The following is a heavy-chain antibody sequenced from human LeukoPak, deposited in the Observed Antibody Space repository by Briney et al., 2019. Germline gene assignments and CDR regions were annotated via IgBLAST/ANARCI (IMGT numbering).Heavy chain of an antibody. V-gene: IGHV3-33*01. D-gene: IGHD2-15*01. J-gene: IGHJ3*02. CDR3: ARDCSGGSCDAFDI. CDR1: GFTFSSYG. Sequence: GRSLRLSCAASGFTFSSYGMHRVRQAPGKGLEWVAVIWYDGSNKYYADSVEGRFTISRDNSKNTLYLQMNSLRAEDTAVYYCARDCSGGSCDAFDIWGQGTMVTVSS. CDR2: IWYDGSNK.